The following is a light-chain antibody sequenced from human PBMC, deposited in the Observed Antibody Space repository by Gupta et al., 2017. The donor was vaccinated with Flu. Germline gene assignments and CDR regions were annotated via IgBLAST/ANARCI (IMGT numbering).Light chain of an antibody. V-gene: IGKV3-20*01. J-gene: IGKJ2*01. CDR3: QQYGSSPLYT. CDR1: PSVSSSY. CDR2: GAS. Sequence: EIVLTQSPGTLSLSPGERATLSCRASPSVSSSYLAWYQQKPGQAPRLLIYGASSRGTGIPDRFSGSGSGTDFTLTISRREPEDFAVYYCQQYGSSPLYTFGQGTKLEIK.